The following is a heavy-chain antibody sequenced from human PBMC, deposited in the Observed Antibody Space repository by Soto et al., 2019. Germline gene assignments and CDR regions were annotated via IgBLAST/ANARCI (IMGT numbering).Heavy chain of an antibody. J-gene: IGHJ1*01. CDR2: ISYDGSNK. CDR3: AKGVVVAAPDFQH. D-gene: IGHD2-15*01. Sequence: QVQLVESGGGVVQPGRSLRLSCAASGFTFSSYGMHWVRQAPGKGLEWVAVISYDGSNKYYADSVKGRFTISRDNSKNPLYLQINSLRAEDTAVYYCAKGVVVAAPDFQHWGQGTLVTVSS. CDR1: GFTFSSYG. V-gene: IGHV3-30*18.